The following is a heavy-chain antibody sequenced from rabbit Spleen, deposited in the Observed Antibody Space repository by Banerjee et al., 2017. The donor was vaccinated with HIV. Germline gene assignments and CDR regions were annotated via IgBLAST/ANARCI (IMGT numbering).Heavy chain of an antibody. CDR1: GFSFYNNYY. D-gene: IGHD2-1*01. J-gene: IGHJ6*01. Sequence: QEQLEESGGGLVQPEGSLTLACTASGFSFYNNYYMCWVRQAPGKGLEWIACIYGGSSGSTYSATWAKGRFTISKTSSTTVTLEMTSLTAADTATYFCARGSAAMTMVITGYYLGLWGPGTLVTVS. CDR2: IYGGSSGST. CDR3: ARGSAAMTMVITGYYLGL. V-gene: IGHV1S45*01.